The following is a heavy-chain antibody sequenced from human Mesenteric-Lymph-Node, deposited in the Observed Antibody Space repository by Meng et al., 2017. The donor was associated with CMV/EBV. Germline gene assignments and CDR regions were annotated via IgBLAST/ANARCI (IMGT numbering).Heavy chain of an antibody. CDR3: TRPHSSGWY. D-gene: IGHD6-19*01. Sequence: SCAAFGFPFSRSAMHWGRQASGEGLEWVGRIRNKANSYATAYDASVKSRFTISRDDSKNTAYLQMNSLKTEDTAVYYCTRPHSSGWYWGQGTLVTVSS. CDR2: IRNKANSYAT. V-gene: IGHV3-73*01. J-gene: IGHJ4*02. CDR1: GFPFSRSA.